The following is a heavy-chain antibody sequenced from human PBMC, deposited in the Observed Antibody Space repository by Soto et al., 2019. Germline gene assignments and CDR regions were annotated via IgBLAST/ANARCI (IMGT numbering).Heavy chain of an antibody. CDR2: IYPSGST. CDR1: GDSISTNNW. V-gene: IGHV4-4*02. J-gene: IGHJ4*02. CDR3: AGETHWGVGD. D-gene: IGHD7-27*01. Sequence: QVQLQESGPGLVKPSETLSLICAVSGDSISTNNWWSWVRPPPGKGLEWIGEIYPSGSTKYNPSLKGPVTISADRSKTQWSLRLNSVTAADTAVYFCAGETHWGVGDWGQGTLVIVSS.